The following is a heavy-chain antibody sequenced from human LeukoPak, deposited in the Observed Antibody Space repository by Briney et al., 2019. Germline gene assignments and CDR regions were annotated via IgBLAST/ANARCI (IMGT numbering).Heavy chain of an antibody. CDR3: AKGGSVVVAAKIDY. CDR2: ISWNSGSI. Sequence: GGSLRLSCAASGFTFDDYAMHWVRQAPGKGLEWVSGISWNSGSIGYADSVKGRFTISRDNAKNSLYLQMNSLRAEDTALYYCAKGGSVVVAAKIDYWGQGTLVTVSP. V-gene: IGHV3-9*01. J-gene: IGHJ4*02. CDR1: GFTFDDYA. D-gene: IGHD2-15*01.